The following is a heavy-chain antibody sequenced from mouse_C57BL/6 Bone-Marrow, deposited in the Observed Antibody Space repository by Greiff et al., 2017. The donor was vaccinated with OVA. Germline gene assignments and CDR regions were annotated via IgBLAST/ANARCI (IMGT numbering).Heavy chain of an antibody. D-gene: IGHD2-4*01. CDR3: ARSYDYDFDY. CDR1: GFTFSNYA. Sequence: EVKLMESGGGLVKPGGSLKLSCAASGFTFSNYAMSWVRQTPEKRLEWVATISDGGSYTYYPDNVKGRFTISRDNAKNNLYLQMSHLKSEDTAMYYCARSYDYDFDYWGQGTTLTVSS. V-gene: IGHV5-4*03. CDR2: ISDGGSYT. J-gene: IGHJ2*01.